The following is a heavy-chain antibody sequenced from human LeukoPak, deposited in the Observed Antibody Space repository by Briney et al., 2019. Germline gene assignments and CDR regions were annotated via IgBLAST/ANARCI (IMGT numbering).Heavy chain of an antibody. CDR1: GFTFDDYG. CDR3: AREHCSGGSCRDDY. J-gene: IGHJ4*02. V-gene: IGHV3-20*04. CDR2: INWNGGST. D-gene: IGHD2-15*01. Sequence: RPGGSLRLSCAASGFTFDDYGMSWVRQAPGKGLEWVSGINWNGGSTGYADSVKGRFTISRDNAKNSLYLQMNSLRAEGTALYYCAREHCSGGSCRDDYWGQGTLVTVSS.